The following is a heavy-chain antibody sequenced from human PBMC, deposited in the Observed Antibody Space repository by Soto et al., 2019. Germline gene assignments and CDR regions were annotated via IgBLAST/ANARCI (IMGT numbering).Heavy chain of an antibody. CDR3: VRMGFSGGGYLSYYYYGMDI. V-gene: IGHV5-51*06. Sequence: GEALKISGKGSGYIFTKDWIGWVRQMPGKGLEWMAIIYPDESDTRYSPSFQGQVTISADKSISTAYLQWSSLKASDTAMYYCVRMGFSGGGYLSYYYYGMDIWGQGTTVTVSS. CDR1: GYIFTKDW. CDR2: IYPDESDT. J-gene: IGHJ6*02. D-gene: IGHD5-12*01.